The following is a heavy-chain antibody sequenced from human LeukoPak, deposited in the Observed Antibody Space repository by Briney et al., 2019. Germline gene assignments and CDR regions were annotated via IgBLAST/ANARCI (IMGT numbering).Heavy chain of an antibody. D-gene: IGHD3-9*01. CDR1: GYTLTELS. J-gene: IGHJ4*02. CDR3: ATRTPQHFYDILTGYDY. V-gene: IGHV1-24*01. Sequence: ASVKVSCKVSGYTLTELSMHWVRQAPGKGLEWMGGFDPEDGETIYAQKFQGRVTMTEDTSTDTAYMELSSLRSEDTAVYYCATRTPQHFYDILTGYDYWGQGTLVTVSS. CDR2: FDPEDGET.